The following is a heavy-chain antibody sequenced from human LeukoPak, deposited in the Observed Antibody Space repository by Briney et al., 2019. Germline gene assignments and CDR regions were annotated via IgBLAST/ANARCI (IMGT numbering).Heavy chain of an antibody. CDR2: IYSGEST. CDR1: GLTVSSNY. Sequence: GGSLRLSCAASGLTVSSNYMSWVRQAPGKGLEWVSVIYSGESTYYADSVKGRFTISRHNSKNTLYLQMNSLRAEDTAVYYCAGTNYYDSSGYYRLDYWGQGTLVTVSS. J-gene: IGHJ4*02. CDR3: AGTNYYDSSGYYRLDY. V-gene: IGHV3-53*04. D-gene: IGHD3-22*01.